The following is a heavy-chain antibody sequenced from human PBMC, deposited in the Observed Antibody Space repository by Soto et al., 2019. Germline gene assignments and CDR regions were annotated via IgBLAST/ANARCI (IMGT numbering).Heavy chain of an antibody. CDR3: ATKGVGYYDSSGYVYGMDV. CDR1: GYTFTSYA. CDR2: INAGNGNT. D-gene: IGHD3-22*01. Sequence: GASVKVSCKASGYTFTSYAMHWVRQAPGQRLEWMGWINAGNGNTKYSQKFQGRFTISRDNSKNTLYLQMGSLRAEDMAVYYCATKGVGYYDSSGYVYGMDVWGQGTTVTVSS. J-gene: IGHJ6*02. V-gene: IGHV1-3*03.